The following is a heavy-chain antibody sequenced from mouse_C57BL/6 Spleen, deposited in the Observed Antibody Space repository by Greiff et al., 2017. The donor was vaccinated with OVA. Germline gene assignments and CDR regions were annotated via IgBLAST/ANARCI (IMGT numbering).Heavy chain of an antibody. D-gene: IGHD2-4*01. CDR1: GYTFTSYW. J-gene: IGHJ3*01. V-gene: IGHV1-64*01. CDR2: IHPNSGST. CDR3: ARWGDYDGAY. Sequence: QVQLQQSGAELVKPGASVKLSCKASGYTFTSYWMHWVKQRPGQGLEWIGMIHPNSGSTNYNEKFKSKATLTVDKSSSTAYMQRSSLTSEDSAVYYGARWGDYDGAYWGQGTLVTVSA.